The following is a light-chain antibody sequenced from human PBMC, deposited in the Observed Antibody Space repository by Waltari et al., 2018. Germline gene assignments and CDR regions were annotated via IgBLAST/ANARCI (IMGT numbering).Light chain of an antibody. J-gene: IGKJ1*01. V-gene: IGKV3-11*01. CDR3: QQRSNWPGT. CDR1: QSVSSY. Sequence: TLSLSPGERATLSCRASQSVSSYLAWYQQKPGQAPRLLIYDASDRATGIPARFSGSGSGTDFTLTISSLEPEDFAVYYCQQRSNWPGTFGQGTKVEIK. CDR2: DAS.